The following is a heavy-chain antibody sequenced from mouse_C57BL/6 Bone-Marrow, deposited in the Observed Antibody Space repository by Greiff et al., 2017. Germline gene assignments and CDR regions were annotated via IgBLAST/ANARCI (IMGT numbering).Heavy chain of an antibody. CDR3: ARERGLDEYDYWYFDV. CDR1: GFTFSDYY. J-gene: IGHJ1*03. Sequence: DVHLVESEGGLVQPGSSMKLSCTASGFTFSDYYMAWVRQVPEKGLEWVANINYDGSSTYYLDSLKSRFIISRDNAKNMLYLQMSSLKSEDTATYYCARERGLDEYDYWYFDVWGTGTTVTVSS. CDR2: INYDGSST. V-gene: IGHV5-16*01. D-gene: IGHD2-4*01.